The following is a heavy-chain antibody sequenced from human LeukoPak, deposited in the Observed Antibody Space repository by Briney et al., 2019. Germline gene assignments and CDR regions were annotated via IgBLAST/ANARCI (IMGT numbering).Heavy chain of an antibody. D-gene: IGHD5-24*01. V-gene: IGHV3-21*01. CDR1: GFTFSSYS. CDR3: AKDGGDGYNLAFDY. Sequence: GGSLRLSCAASGFTFSSYSMNWVRQAPGKGLEWVSSISSSSSYIYYADSVKGRFTISRDNSKNTLYLQMNSLRAEDTAVYYCAKDGGDGYNLAFDYWGQGTLVTVSS. CDR2: ISSSSSYI. J-gene: IGHJ4*02.